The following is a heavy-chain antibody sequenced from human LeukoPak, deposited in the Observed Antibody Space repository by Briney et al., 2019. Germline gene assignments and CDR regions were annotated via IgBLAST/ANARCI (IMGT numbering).Heavy chain of an antibody. J-gene: IGHJ4*02. CDR3: ARAQVYDSSAGGEN. V-gene: IGHV4-39*07. D-gene: IGHD3-22*01. CDR2: IYYSGST. CDR1: GGSISSSGYY. Sequence: SETLSLTCTVSGGSISSSGYYWGWLRQPPGKGLEWIGSIYYSGSTYYNPSLKSRVTISVDKSKNQFSLKLSSVTAADTAVYYCARAQVYDSSAGGENWGQGTLVTVSS.